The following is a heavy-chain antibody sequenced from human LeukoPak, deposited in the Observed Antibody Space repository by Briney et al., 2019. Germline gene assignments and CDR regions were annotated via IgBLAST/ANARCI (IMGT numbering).Heavy chain of an antibody. CDR3: ARVRDTTVTIDY. V-gene: IGHV4-39*07. CDR1: GGSISSSSYS. Sequence: SETLSLTCTVSGGSISSSSYSWGWIRQPPGKGLEWIGSIYYSGSTYYNPSLKSRVTISVDTSKNQFSLKLSSVTAADTAVYYCARVRDTTVTIDYWGQGTLVTVSS. CDR2: IYYSGST. D-gene: IGHD4-17*01. J-gene: IGHJ4*02.